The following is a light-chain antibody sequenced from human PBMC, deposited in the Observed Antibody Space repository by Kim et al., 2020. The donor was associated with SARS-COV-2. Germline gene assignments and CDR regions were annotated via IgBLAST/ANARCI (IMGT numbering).Light chain of an antibody. V-gene: IGKV3-15*01. CDR3: QQYHAWPPIT. J-gene: IGKJ5*01. CDR2: GAS. Sequence: SPGDTATLSCRASQTINTNLAWYQHKPGQTPRLLIYGASSRATGILARFSGSGSGTEFTLTISSLQSEDSAVYYCQQYHAWPPITFGQGTRLEIK. CDR1: QTINTN.